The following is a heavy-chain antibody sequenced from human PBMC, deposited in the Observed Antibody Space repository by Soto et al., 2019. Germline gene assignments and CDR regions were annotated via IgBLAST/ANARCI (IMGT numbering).Heavy chain of an antibody. CDR3: AHWGGSYVD. CDR1: GFSLSTSGEA. J-gene: IGHJ4*02. V-gene: IGHV2-5*02. D-gene: IGHD1-26*01. Sequence: QITLKESGPTLVKPTQTLTLTCTLSGFSLSTSGEAVGWIRQPPGKALEWLALIYWDDDKRYSSSLKTRLTITKDTSKNQVVLKVTDMNAVDTGTYYCAHWGGSYVDWGQGTLVTVSS. CDR2: IYWDDDK.